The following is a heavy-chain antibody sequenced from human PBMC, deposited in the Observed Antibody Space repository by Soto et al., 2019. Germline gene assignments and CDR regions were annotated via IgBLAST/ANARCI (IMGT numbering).Heavy chain of an antibody. CDR3: ARLPQFLRFGALTSRAYCFNY. CDR2: IYPGDSDT. V-gene: IGHV5-51*01. Sequence: GESLKISCTGSGSSFSTYWIAWVRQMPGKGLEWMGIIYPGDSDTRYSPSFQGQVTISADTTTKTAYLQWSSLKASDTAIYYCARLPQFLRFGALTSRAYCFNYWGPGTLVTVSS. J-gene: IGHJ4*02. CDR1: GSSFSTYW. D-gene: IGHD3-10*01.